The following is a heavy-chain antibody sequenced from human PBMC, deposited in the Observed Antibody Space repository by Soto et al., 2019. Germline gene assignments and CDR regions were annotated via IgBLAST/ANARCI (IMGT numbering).Heavy chain of an antibody. CDR1: GYTFTSYA. Sequence: GASVKVSCKASGYTFTSYAMHWVRQAPGQRLEWMGWINAGNGNTKYSQKFQGRVTMTTDTSTSTAYMELRSLRSDDTAVYYCAREWVAVAGTIDYWGQGTLVTVSS. CDR3: AREWVAVAGTIDY. V-gene: IGHV1-3*01. D-gene: IGHD6-19*01. J-gene: IGHJ4*02. CDR2: INAGNGNT.